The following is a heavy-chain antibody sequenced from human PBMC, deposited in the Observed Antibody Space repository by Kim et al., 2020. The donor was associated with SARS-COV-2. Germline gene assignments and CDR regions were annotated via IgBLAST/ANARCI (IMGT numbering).Heavy chain of an antibody. Sequence: SGPTLVKATQTLTLTCTFSGFSLTTNAVGVAWLRQPPGKAPEWLALVYGNDEKRDSPFLRDRLAIMKDSSKKQVVLTLTDMQPVDSGTYYCAHDSPGFYGLDLWGKGTTVTFSS. J-gene: IGHJ6*04. V-gene: IGHV2-5*01. CDR2: VYGNDEK. D-gene: IGHD3-22*01. CDR3: AHDSPGFYGLDL. CDR1: GFSLTTNAVG.